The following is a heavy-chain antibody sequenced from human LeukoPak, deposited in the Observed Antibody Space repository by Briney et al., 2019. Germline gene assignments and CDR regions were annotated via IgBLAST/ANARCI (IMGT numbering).Heavy chain of an antibody. V-gene: IGHV4-59*01. D-gene: IGHD2-2*01. Sequence: TPSETLSLTCTVSGGSISSYYWSWIRQPPGKGLEWIGYIYYSGSTNYNPSLKSRVTISVDTSKNQFSLKLSSVTAADTAVYYCARDQRLRRRYCSSTSCPDGYYYYGMDVWGQGTTVTVSS. J-gene: IGHJ6*02. CDR1: GGSISSYY. CDR3: ARDQRLRRRYCSSTSCPDGYYYYGMDV. CDR2: IYYSGST.